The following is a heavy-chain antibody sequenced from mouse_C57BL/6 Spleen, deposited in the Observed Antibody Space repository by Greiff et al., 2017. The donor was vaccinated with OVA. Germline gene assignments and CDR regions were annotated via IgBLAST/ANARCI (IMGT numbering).Heavy chain of an antibody. V-gene: IGHV1-69*01. Sequence: QVQLKQPGAELVMPGASVKLSCKASGYTFTSYWMHWVQQRPGQGLAWIGEIDPSDSYTNYNQKFKGKSTLTVDKSSSTAYMQLSSLTSEDSAVYYCAREGFAYWGQGTLVTVSA. CDR2: IDPSDSYT. J-gene: IGHJ3*01. CDR1: GYTFTSYW. CDR3: AREGFAY.